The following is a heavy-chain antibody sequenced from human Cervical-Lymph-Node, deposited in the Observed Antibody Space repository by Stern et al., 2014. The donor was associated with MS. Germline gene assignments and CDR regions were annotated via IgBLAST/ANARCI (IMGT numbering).Heavy chain of an antibody. Sequence: QLVQSGAEVKKPGASVKVSCKASGYSFTSHYMHWVRQAPGQRLEWVGIINPSGDSSRSAQKLQGRVTMTRDTSTSTVYMELSSLRSEDTAVYYCASGTGSKRPTGNYWGQGTLVTVSS. CDR1: GYSFTSHY. V-gene: IGHV1-46*01. D-gene: IGHD3/OR15-3a*01. CDR2: INPSGDSS. J-gene: IGHJ4*02. CDR3: ASGTGSKRPTGNY.